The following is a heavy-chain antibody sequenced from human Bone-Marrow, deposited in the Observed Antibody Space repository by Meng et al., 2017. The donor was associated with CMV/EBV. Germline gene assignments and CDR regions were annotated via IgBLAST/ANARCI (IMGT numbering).Heavy chain of an antibody. CDR1: GGSFSGYY. CDR2: VYSSGSV. CDR3: ATDHDWNYFDP. Sequence: SETLSLTCAVYGGSFSGYYWSWIRQPPGKRLEWIGSVYSSGSVFYNPSLKSRVTISLDSSRNQFSLKLSSMTAADTALYYCATDHDWNYFDPWGQGTRVTVSS. D-gene: IGHD1-7*01. J-gene: IGHJ5*02. V-gene: IGHV4-34*01.